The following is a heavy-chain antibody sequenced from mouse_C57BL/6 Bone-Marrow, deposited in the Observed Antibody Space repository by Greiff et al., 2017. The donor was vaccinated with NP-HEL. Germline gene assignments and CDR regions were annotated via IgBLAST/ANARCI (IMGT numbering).Heavy chain of an antibody. Sequence: EVQRVESEGGLVQPGSSMKLSCTASGFTFSDYYMAWVRQVPEKGLEWVANINYDGSSTYYLDSLKSRFIISRDNAKNILYLQMSSLKSEDPATYYCARDDGSSFAYWAKGLWSLSLQ. CDR3: ARDDGSSFAY. J-gene: IGHJ3*01. CDR1: GFTFSDYY. CDR2: INYDGSST. D-gene: IGHD1-1*01. V-gene: IGHV5-16*01.